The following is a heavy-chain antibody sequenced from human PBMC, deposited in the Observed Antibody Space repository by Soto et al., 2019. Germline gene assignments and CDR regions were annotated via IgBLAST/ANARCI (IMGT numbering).Heavy chain of an antibody. Sequence: VQLVESGGGLVKPGGSLRLSCAASGFTFSSYSMNWVRQAPGKGLEWVSSISSSSSYIYYADSVKGRFTISRDNAKNSLYLQMNSLRAEDTAVYYCARDLNTYYDFWSGYYDSWGQGTLVTVSS. J-gene: IGHJ4*02. V-gene: IGHV3-21*01. CDR2: ISSSSSYI. CDR3: ARDLNTYYDFWSGYYDS. D-gene: IGHD3-3*01. CDR1: GFTFSSYS.